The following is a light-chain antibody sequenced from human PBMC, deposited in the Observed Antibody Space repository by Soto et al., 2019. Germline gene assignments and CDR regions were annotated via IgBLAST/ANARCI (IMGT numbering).Light chain of an antibody. J-gene: IGLJ2*01. Sequence: QSVLTQPPSASGTPGQRATISCSGSSSNIGSNTVNWYHQLPGTAPKLLIYSNNRRPSGVPDRFSGSKSGTSASLAISGLQSEDEADYYCAAWDDSLNGVVFGGGTKLTVL. V-gene: IGLV1-44*01. CDR2: SNN. CDR3: AAWDDSLNGVV. CDR1: SSNIGSNT.